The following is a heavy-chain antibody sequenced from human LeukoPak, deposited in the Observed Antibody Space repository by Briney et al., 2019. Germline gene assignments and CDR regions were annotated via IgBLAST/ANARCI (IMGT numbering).Heavy chain of an antibody. CDR3: ANRLSRAHYYMDV. CDR2: NNSDWRRT. V-gene: IGHV3-74*01. Sequence: GLSLSLFCAASGLTHWRYWVLGASEAPGKGLVWVIRNNSDWRRTIYADSVKGRFTIPRDNAKNTPYLPMNSLRAEDTAVYYCANRLSRAHYYMDVWGKGTTVTISS. D-gene: IGHD3-16*02. J-gene: IGHJ6*03. CDR1: GLTHWRYW.